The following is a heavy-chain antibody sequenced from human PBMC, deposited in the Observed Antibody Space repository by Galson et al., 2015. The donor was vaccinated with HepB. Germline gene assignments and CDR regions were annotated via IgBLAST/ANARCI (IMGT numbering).Heavy chain of an antibody. Sequence: SLRLSCAASGLTFSNYAMSWVRQAPGKGLEWVSGIYPSGDTTYYADSVKGRFTISRDDSTNTLYLQMNSLRAEDTAVYFCAKDFCRADNCNPFDYWGQGTLVTVSS. CDR1: GLTFSNYA. CDR2: IYPSGDTT. V-gene: IGHV3-23*01. D-gene: IGHD1-20*01. CDR3: AKDFCRADNCNPFDY. J-gene: IGHJ4*02.